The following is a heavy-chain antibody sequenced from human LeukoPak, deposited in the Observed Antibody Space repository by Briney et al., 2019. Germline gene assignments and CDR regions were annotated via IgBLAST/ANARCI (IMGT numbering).Heavy chain of an antibody. J-gene: IGHJ1*01. D-gene: IGHD2-15*01. V-gene: IGHV1-8*01. Sequence: GASVKVSCKASGYTFTSYDLNWVRQATGQGLEWMGWMNPNSGNTGYAQKFQGRVTMTRNTSISTAYMELSSQRSEDTAVYYCARGRYCSGGSCYYLTEYFQHWGQGTLVTVSS. CDR1: GYTFTSYD. CDR3: ARGRYCSGGSCYYLTEYFQH. CDR2: MNPNSGNT.